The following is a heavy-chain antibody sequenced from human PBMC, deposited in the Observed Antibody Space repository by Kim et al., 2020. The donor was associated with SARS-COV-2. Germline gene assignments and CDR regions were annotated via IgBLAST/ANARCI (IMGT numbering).Heavy chain of an antibody. D-gene: IGHD3-3*01. J-gene: IGHJ5*02. Sequence: SETLSLTCAVYGGSFSGYYWSWIRQPPGKGLEWIGEINHSGSTNYNPSLKSRVTISVDTSKNQFSLKLSSVTAADTAVYYCARGFLGKRWFDPWGQGTL. CDR1: GGSFSGYY. CDR3: ARGFLGKRWFDP. V-gene: IGHV4-34*01. CDR2: INHSGST.